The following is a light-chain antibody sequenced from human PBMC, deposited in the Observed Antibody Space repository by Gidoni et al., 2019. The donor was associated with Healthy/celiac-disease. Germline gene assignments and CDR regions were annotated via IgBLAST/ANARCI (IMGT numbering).Light chain of an antibody. J-gene: IGKJ3*01. CDR3: QQYGSSPFT. Sequence: EIVLTQSPGPLSLSPGERATLSCRASQSVSSSYLAWYQQKPGQAPRLLIYGASSRATGIPDRFRGSGSGTDFTLTISGLEPEDFAVYYCQQYGSSPFTFGPGTKVDIK. CDR1: QSVSSSY. CDR2: GAS. V-gene: IGKV3-20*01.